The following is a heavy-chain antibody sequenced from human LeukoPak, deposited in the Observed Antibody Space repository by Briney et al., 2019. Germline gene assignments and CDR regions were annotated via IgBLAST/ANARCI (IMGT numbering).Heavy chain of an antibody. V-gene: IGHV4-34*01. CDR3: ARRRRHYDILTGYYLDY. CDR2: INHSGST. Sequence: PSETLSLTCAVYGGSFSGYYWSWIRQPPGKGLEWIGEINHSGSTNYNPSLKSRVTISVDTSKNQFSLKLSSVTAADTAVYYCARRRRHYDILTGYYLDYWGQGTLVTVSS. CDR1: GGSFSGYY. J-gene: IGHJ4*02. D-gene: IGHD3-9*01.